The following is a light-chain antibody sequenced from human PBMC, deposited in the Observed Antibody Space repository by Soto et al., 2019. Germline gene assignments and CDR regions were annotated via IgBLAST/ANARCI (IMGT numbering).Light chain of an antibody. CDR1: QSISDW. V-gene: IGKV1-5*01. CDR3: QQYNTYST. Sequence: DIQMTQSPSTLSASVGDRVTITCRASQSISDWLAWYQQKPGKAPKLLIYDASTLESWVPSRFSGSGSGTEFTLTISSLQPDDFAAYYCQQYNTYSTFGQGTKVDI. J-gene: IGKJ1*01. CDR2: DAS.